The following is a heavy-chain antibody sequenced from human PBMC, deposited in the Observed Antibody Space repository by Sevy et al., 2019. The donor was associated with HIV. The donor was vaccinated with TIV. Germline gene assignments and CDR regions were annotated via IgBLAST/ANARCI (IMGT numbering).Heavy chain of an antibody. CDR3: ARAAIAAPGAPFDD. J-gene: IGHJ4*02. Sequence: SETLSLTCAVYGGSFSGDFWSWIRQPPGKGPEWIGEINHRGATSYNSLFKSRVSISIDTSRKQFSLKLTSVTAADTAVYYCARAAIAAPGAPFDDCGQGTLVTVSS. D-gene: IGHD6-13*01. CDR2: INHRGAT. CDR1: GGSFSGDF. V-gene: IGHV4-34*01.